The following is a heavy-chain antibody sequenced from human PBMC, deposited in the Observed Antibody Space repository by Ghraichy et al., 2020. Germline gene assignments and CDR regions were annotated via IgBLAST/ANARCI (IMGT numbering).Heavy chain of an antibody. D-gene: IGHD3-16*01. V-gene: IGHV3-7*03. J-gene: IGHJ4*02. CDR2: IKQDGSEK. CDR3: ARVGLTIPYFDY. Sequence: GESLNISCAASGFTFSSYWMSWVRQAPGKGLEWVANIKQDGSEKYYVDSVKGRFTISRDNAKNSLYLQMNSLRAEDTAVYYCARVGLTIPYFDYWGQGTLVTVSS. CDR1: GFTFSSYW.